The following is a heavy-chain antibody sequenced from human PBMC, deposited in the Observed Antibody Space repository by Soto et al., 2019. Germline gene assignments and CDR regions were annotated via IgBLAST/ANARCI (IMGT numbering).Heavy chain of an antibody. CDR2: IIPIFGTA. CDR1: GGTFSSYA. D-gene: IGHD6-13*01. CDR3: AMSLLWGDLKGQVSAGTAVFYYYGMDV. Sequence: QVQLVQSGAEVKKPGSSVKVSCKASGGTFSSYAISWVRQAPGQGLEWMGGIIPIFGTANYAQKFQGRVTITADEATSTAYMELSSVRSEDTAGYYCAMSLLWGDLKGQVSAGTAVFYYYGMDVWGQGTTVTVSS. V-gene: IGHV1-69*01. J-gene: IGHJ6*02.